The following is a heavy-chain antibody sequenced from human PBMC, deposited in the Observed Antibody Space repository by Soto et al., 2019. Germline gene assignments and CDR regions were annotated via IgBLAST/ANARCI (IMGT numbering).Heavy chain of an antibody. J-gene: IGHJ3*02. Sequence: GGSLRLSCAASGFTFSYYDIHWVRQTTGKGLEWVSGIGTAGDTYYPGYVKGRFTISRENAKNSLYLQMNNLRAGDTAVYYCARGERGGFDIRGQGTMVTVSS. V-gene: IGHV3-13*01. CDR1: GFTFSYYD. CDR3: ARGERGGFDI. CDR2: IGTAGDT.